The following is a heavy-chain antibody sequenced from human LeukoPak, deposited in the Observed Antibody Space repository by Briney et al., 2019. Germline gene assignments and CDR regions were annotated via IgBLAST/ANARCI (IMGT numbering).Heavy chain of an antibody. V-gene: IGHV1-2*02. J-gene: IGHJ4*02. CDR3: ARAGPELGIGY. D-gene: IGHD7-27*01. CDR1: VYTFTGYY. CDR2: INPKSGGI. Sequence: ASVKVSCKASVYTFTGYYMHWVRQAPGQGLEWMGWINPKSGGINYAQKFQGRVTMTRDTSISTASMELSRLKSDDTAVYYCARAGPELGIGYWGQGTLVTVSS.